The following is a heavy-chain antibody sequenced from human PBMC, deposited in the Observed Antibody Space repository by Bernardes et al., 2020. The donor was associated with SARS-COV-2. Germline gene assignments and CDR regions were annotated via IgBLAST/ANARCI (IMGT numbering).Heavy chain of an antibody. CDR3: AKRAVTMRY. D-gene: IGHD4-17*01. Sequence: GGSLRLCCAASGFTFYSYAMSWVRQAPGKGLEWVSGVSCGGDDTYYADSVKGRFTVSRDNSKDTVYLQMNSLRAEDTAIYYCAKRAVTMRYWGRGTLVTVSS. CDR1: GFTFYSYA. CDR2: VSCGGDDT. V-gene: IGHV3-23*01. J-gene: IGHJ4*02.